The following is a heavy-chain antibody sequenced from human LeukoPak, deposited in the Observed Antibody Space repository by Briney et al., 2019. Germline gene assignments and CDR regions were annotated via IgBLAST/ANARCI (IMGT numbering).Heavy chain of an antibody. Sequence: SETLSLTCTVSGGSISSSSYYWGWIRQPPGKGLEWIGSIYYSGNTYYNASLKSRVTISLDTSKNQFALKLSSVTAADTAVYYCMGYANATASFDYWGQGTLVTVSS. V-gene: IGHV4-39*01. D-gene: IGHD2-8*01. J-gene: IGHJ4*02. CDR1: GGSISSSSYY. CDR3: MGYANATASFDY. CDR2: IYYSGNT.